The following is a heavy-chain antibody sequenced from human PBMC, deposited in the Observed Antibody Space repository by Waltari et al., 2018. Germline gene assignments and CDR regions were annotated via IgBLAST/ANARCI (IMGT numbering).Heavy chain of an antibody. J-gene: IGHJ6*02. Sequence: QVQLQESGPGLVTPSETLSLTCAVSGYSISSGYYWGWLRQPPGKGLEWIGSIYHSGSTYYNPSLKSRVTISVDTSKNQFSLKLSSVTAADTAVYYCARDTVTTNANVYYYGMDVWGQGTTVTVSS. CDR3: ARDTVTTNANVYYYGMDV. D-gene: IGHD4-17*01. CDR1: GYSISSGYY. CDR2: IYHSGST. V-gene: IGHV4-38-2*02.